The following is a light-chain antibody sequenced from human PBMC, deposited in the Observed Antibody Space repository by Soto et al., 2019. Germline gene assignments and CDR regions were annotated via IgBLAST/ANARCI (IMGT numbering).Light chain of an antibody. CDR3: RSYTSSYVV. CDR2: EVS. J-gene: IGLJ2*01. CDR1: SSDVGGYNY. Sequence: QSALTQPASVSGSPGQSITISCTGTSSDVGGYNYVSWYQQHPGKAPKLMIYEVSNRPSGVSNRVSGSKSGNTASLTISGVQAEDEADYYCRSYTSSYVVFGGGTQLNVL. V-gene: IGLV2-14*01.